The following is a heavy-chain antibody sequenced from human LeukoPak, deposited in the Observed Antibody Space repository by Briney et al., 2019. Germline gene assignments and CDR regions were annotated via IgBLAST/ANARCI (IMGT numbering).Heavy chain of an antibody. CDR1: GGSISSGSYY. Sequence: SETLSLTCTVSGGSISSGSYYWSWIRQPAGKGLEWIGCIYTSGSTNYNPSLKSRVTISVDTSKNQFSLKLSSVTAADTAVYYCARDRRAGFDPWGQGTLVTVSS. V-gene: IGHV4-61*02. CDR2: IYTSGST. CDR3: ARDRRAGFDP. J-gene: IGHJ5*02. D-gene: IGHD6-13*01.